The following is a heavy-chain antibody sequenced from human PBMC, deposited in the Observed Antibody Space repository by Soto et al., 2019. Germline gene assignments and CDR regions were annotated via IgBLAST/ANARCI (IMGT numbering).Heavy chain of an antibody. Sequence: QVQLVQSGAEVKKPGSSVKVSCKASGGTFSSYTISWVRQAPGQGLEWMGRIIPILGIANYAQKFQGRVTITADKSTSTAYMELSSPRSEDTAVYYCARRGMGATYYYYGMDVWGQGTTVTVSS. D-gene: IGHD1-26*01. CDR3: ARRGMGATYYYYGMDV. CDR1: GGTFSSYT. V-gene: IGHV1-69*02. CDR2: IIPILGIA. J-gene: IGHJ6*02.